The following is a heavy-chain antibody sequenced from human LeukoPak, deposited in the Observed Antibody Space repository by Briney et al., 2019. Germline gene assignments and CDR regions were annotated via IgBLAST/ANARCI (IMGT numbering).Heavy chain of an antibody. CDR3: ARELWFANAPGSWLDP. J-gene: IGHJ5*02. V-gene: IGHV4-30-2*01. CDR1: GDSISSGAYS. Sequence: SETLSLTCVVSGDSISSGAYSWSWIRQPPGKGLEWVGYIFHTGSTFYNPSLKSRVTISVDNSKNQFSLRLSSVTAADTAVYYCARELWFANAPGSWLDPWGQGALVTVSS. CDR2: IFHTGST. D-gene: IGHD2-21*01.